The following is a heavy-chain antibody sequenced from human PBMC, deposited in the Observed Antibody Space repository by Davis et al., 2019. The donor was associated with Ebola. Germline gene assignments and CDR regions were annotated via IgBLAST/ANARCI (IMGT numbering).Heavy chain of an antibody. V-gene: IGHV1-46*01. CDR2: INPSGGST. D-gene: IGHD6-13*01. CDR1: GYTFTSYY. J-gene: IGHJ5*02. CDR3: ANEDGDSSNWYQKWFDP. Sequence: AASVKVSCKASGYTFTSYYMHWVRQAPGQGLEWMGIINPSGGSTSYAQKFQGRVTITADKSTTTAYMELSGLRSEDTAVYYCANEDGDSSNWYQKWFDPWGQGTLVTVSS.